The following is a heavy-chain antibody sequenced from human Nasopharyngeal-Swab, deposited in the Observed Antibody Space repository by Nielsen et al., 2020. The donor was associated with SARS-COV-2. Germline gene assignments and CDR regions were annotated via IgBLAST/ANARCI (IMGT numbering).Heavy chain of an antibody. CDR3: TRDIRVRGVPSDYYYGMDV. CDR2: IRSKAYGGTT. CDR1: GFTFGDYA. Sequence: GESLKISCTASGFTFGDYAMGWVRQAPGKGLEWVGFIRSKAYGGTTEYAASVKGRFTISRDDSKSIAYLQMNSLKTEDTAVYYCTRDIRVRGVPSDYYYGMDVWGQGTTVTVSS. D-gene: IGHD3-10*01. V-gene: IGHV3-49*04. J-gene: IGHJ6*02.